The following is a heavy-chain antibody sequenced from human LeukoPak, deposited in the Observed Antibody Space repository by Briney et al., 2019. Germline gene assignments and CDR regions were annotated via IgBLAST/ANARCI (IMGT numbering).Heavy chain of an antibody. CDR2: ISSSGSTI. CDR3: ARDSYGGYVDY. J-gene: IGHJ4*02. CDR1: GFTFSSYE. V-gene: IGHV3-48*03. D-gene: IGHD4-23*01. Sequence: PVGSLILSCAASGFTFSSYEMNWVRQAPGKGLEWVSYISSSGSTIYYADSVKGRFTISRDNAKNSLYLQMNSLRADDTAVYYCARDSYGGYVDYWGQGTMVTVSS.